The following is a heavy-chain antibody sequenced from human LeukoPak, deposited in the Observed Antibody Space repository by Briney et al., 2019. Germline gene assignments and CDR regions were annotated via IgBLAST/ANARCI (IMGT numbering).Heavy chain of an antibody. CDR2: IIPIFGTA. V-gene: IGHV1-69*01. Sequence: SVKVSCKASGGTFSSYAISWVRQAPGQGLEWMGGIIPIFGTANYAQKFQGRVTITADESTSTAYMELSSLRSEDTAVYYCARSPADFGSSWYNWFDPWGQGTLVTVSS. CDR3: ARSPADFGSSWYNWFDP. D-gene: IGHD6-13*01. J-gene: IGHJ5*02. CDR1: GGTFSSYA.